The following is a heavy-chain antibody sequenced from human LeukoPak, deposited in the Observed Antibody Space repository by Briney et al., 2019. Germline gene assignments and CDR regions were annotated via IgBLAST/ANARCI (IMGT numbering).Heavy chain of an antibody. CDR1: GYTFSSYG. Sequence: SVKVSCKASGYTFSSYGISWVRQAPGQGLEWMGGIIPIFGTANYAQKFQGRVTITTDESTSTAYMELSSLRSEDTAVYYCARARVTMVRGVMSPNYYYYMDVWGKGTMVTVSS. J-gene: IGHJ6*03. CDR2: IIPIFGTA. D-gene: IGHD3-10*01. CDR3: ARARVTMVRGVMSPNYYYYMDV. V-gene: IGHV1-69*05.